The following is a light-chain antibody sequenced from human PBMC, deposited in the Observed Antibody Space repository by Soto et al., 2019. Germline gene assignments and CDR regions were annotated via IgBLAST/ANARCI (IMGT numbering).Light chain of an antibody. CDR3: QQYGSPPL. CDR1: QSVSSSY. V-gene: IGKV3-20*01. J-gene: IGKJ2*01. CDR2: GAS. Sequence: EIVLTQSPGTLSLSPGERATLSCRASQSVSSSYLAWYQQKPGKAPRLLIYGASSRATGIPDRFSGSGSGTDFTLTISRLEPEDFAVYYCQQYGSPPLFGQGTKLEIK.